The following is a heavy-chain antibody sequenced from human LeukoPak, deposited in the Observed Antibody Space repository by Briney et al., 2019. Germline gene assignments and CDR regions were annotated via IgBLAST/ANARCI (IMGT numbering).Heavy chain of an antibody. D-gene: IGHD3-22*01. CDR1: GYTFTSYA. CDR2: INAGNGNT. V-gene: IGHV1-3*01. CDR3: AREPRYYYDSSGYHLDY. Sequence: ASVKVSCKASGYTFTSYAMHWVRQAPGQRLEWMGWINAGNGNTKYSQKFQGRVTITRDTSASTAYMELSSLRSEDTAVYYCAREPRYYYDSSGYHLDYWGQGTLVTVSS. J-gene: IGHJ4*02.